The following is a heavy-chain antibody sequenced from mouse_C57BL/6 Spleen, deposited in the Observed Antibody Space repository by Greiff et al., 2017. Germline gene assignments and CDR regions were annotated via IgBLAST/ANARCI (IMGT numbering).Heavy chain of an antibody. V-gene: IGHV1-52*01. J-gene: IGHJ4*01. CDR2: IDPSDSET. CDR1: GYTFTSYW. D-gene: IGHD2-3*01. CDR3: ARGGRWLLSYYYAMDY. Sequence: QVQLQQPGAELVRPGSSVKLSCKASGYTFTSYWMHWVKQRPIQGLEWIGNIDPSDSETHYNQKFKDKATLTVDKSSSTAYMQLSSLTSEDSAVYYCARGGRWLLSYYYAMDYWGQGTSVTVSS.